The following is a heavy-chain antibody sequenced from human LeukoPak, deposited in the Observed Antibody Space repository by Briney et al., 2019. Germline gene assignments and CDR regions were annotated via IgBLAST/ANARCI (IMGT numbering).Heavy chain of an antibody. Sequence: PGGSLRLSCAASGFIFSTYAMSWVRQAPGKGLEWIGYIYYSGSTNYNPSLKSRVTISVDTSKNQFSLKLSSVTAADTAVYYCASSAAAGKVGWFDPWGQGTLVTVSS. CDR3: ASSAAAGKVGWFDP. V-gene: IGHV4-59*08. CDR1: GFIFSTYA. CDR2: IYYSGST. D-gene: IGHD6-13*01. J-gene: IGHJ5*02.